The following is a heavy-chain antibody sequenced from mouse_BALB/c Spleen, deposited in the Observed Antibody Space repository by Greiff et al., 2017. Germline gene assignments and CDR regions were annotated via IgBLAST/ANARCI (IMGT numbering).Heavy chain of an antibody. CDR1: GDSITSGY. V-gene: IGHV3-8*02. Sequence: EVKLMESGPSLVKPSQTLSLTCSVTGDSITSGYWNWIRKFPGNKLEYMGYISYSGSTYYNPSLKSRISITRDTSKNQYYLQLNSVTTEDTATYYCARGRWLLPYAMDYWGQGTSVTVSS. J-gene: IGHJ4*01. CDR2: ISYSGST. CDR3: ARGRWLLPYAMDY. D-gene: IGHD2-3*01.